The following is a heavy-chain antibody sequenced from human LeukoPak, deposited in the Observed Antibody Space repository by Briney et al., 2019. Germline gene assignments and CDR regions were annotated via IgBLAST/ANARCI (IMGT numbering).Heavy chain of an antibody. J-gene: IGHJ4*02. CDR2: INPNSGGT. D-gene: IGHD3-22*01. CDR1: GYTFTGYY. Sequence: GASVKVSCTASGYTFTGYYMHWVRQAPGQGLEWMGWINPNSGGTNYAQKFQGRVTMTRDTSISTAYMELSRLRSDDTAVYYCARDQYYYDSSASDYWGQGTLVTVSS. CDR3: ARDQYYYDSSASDY. V-gene: IGHV1-2*02.